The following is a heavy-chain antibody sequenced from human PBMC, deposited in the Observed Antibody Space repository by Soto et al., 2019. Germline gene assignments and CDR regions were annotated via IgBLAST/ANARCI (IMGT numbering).Heavy chain of an antibody. CDR3: VAYYDFWSGYSRPYYYGMDV. Sequence: SQTLSLTCAISGDSVSSDSAALNLIRQSPSRGLEWLGRTYYRSKWYNDYAVSVKSRITINPDTSKNQFSLQLNSVTPEDTAVYYCVAYYDFWSGYSRPYYYGMDVWGQGTTVTVSS. V-gene: IGHV6-1*01. CDR2: TYYRSKWYN. D-gene: IGHD3-3*01. CDR1: GDSVSSDSAA. J-gene: IGHJ6*02.